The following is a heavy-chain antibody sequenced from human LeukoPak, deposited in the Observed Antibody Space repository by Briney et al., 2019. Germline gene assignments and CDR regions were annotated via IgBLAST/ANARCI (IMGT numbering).Heavy chain of an antibody. D-gene: IGHD2-2*01. Sequence: GGSLRLSCAASGFTFSSYAMSWVRQAPAKGLEWVSAISGSGGSTYYADSVKGRFAISRDNSKNTLYLQMNSLRAEDTAVYYCAKAREYQLLYYFDYWGQGTLVTVSS. V-gene: IGHV3-23*01. CDR1: GFTFSSYA. CDR3: AKAREYQLLYYFDY. CDR2: ISGSGGST. J-gene: IGHJ4*02.